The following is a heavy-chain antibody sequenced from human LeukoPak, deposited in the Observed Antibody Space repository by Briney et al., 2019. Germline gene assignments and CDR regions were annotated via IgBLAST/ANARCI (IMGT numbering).Heavy chain of an antibody. J-gene: IGHJ3*02. V-gene: IGHV1-69*05. Sequence: ASVKVSCKASGGTFSSYAISWVRQAPGQGLEWMGGIIPIFGTANYAQKFQGRVTMTRDTSISTAYMELSRLRSDDTAVYYCAREDLGLAFDIWGQGTMVTVSS. CDR3: AREDLGLAFDI. CDR1: GGTFSSYA. CDR2: IIPIFGTA. D-gene: IGHD3/OR15-3a*01.